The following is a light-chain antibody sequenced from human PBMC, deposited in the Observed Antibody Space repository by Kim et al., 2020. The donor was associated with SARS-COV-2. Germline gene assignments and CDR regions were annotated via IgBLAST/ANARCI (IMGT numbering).Light chain of an antibody. CDR3: QVWDSSSDHRVV. V-gene: IGLV3-21*04. J-gene: IGLJ2*01. CDR1: SIGSNS. Sequence: PGRAARVSCGGNSIGSNSVHWYQQKSGQAPLLVISYDSDRPSGIPERFSGSNSGNTATLTISRVEAGDEADYYCQVWDSSSDHRVVFGGGTQLTVL. CDR2: YDS.